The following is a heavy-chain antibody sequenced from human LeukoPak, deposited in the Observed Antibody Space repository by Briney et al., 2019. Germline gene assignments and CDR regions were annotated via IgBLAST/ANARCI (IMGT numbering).Heavy chain of an antibody. D-gene: IGHD3-22*01. V-gene: IGHV3-23*01. CDR3: AKAPDSSGYPQRYFDY. Sequence: GGSLRLSCAASGFTFSSYAMSWVRQAPGKGLEWVSAISGSGGSTYHADSVKGRFTISRDNSKNTLYLQMNSLRAEDTAVYYCAKAPDSSGYPQRYFDYWGQGTLVTVSS. CDR2: ISGSGGST. CDR1: GFTFSSYA. J-gene: IGHJ4*02.